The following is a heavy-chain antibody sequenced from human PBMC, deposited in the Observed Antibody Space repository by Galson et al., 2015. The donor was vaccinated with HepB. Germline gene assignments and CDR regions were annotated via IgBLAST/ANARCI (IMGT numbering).Heavy chain of an antibody. CDR2: IYYTGTT. V-gene: IGHV4-39*01. CDR3: ARHVGESGSYGMDV. J-gene: IGHJ6*02. Sequence: LSLTCAVSGASTSSNTYYWRWIRQPPGRGLEWIGSIYYTGTTYYNPSLKSRVTISLDTSKNHFSLKLRSVTAADTAVYYCARHVGESGSYGMDVWGQGTMVTVSS. D-gene: IGHD2-15*01. CDR1: GASTSSNTYY.